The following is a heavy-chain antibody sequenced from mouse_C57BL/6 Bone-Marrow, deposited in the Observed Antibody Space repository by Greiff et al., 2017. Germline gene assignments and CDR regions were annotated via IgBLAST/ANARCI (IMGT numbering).Heavy chain of an antibody. V-gene: IGHV1-39*01. CDR3: ARSAYYGTPDY. CDR1: GYTFTSYW. CDR2: INPNYGTT. Sequence: VQLQQPGAELVKPGASVKMSCKASGYTFTSYWITWVKQSNGKSLEWIGVINPNYGTTSYNQKFKGKATLTVDQSSSTAYMQLNSLTSEDSAVXYCARSAYYGTPDYWGQGTSVTVSS. D-gene: IGHD1-1*01. J-gene: IGHJ4*01.